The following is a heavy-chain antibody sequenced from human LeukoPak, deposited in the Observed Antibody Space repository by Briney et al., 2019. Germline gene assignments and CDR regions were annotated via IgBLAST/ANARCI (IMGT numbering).Heavy chain of an antibody. V-gene: IGHV3-30*02. Sequence: GGSLRLSCAASGFTFSSYGMHWVRQAPGKGLEWVAFIRYDGSNKYYADSVKGRFTISRDNSKNTLYLQMNSLRAEDTAVYYCAKDGLYYYGSGSYYNFDYWGQGTLVTVSS. J-gene: IGHJ4*02. CDR2: IRYDGSNK. CDR3: AKDGLYYYGSGSYYNFDY. D-gene: IGHD3-10*01. CDR1: GFTFSSYG.